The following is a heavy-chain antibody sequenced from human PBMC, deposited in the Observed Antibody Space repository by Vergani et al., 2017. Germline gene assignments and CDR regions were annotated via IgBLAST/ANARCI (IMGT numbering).Heavy chain of an antibody. V-gene: IGHV3-33*01. J-gene: IGHJ4*02. CDR2: IWYDGSNK. D-gene: IGHD2-2*01. CDR1: GCTFSSYG. CDR3: ARDTYCSSTSCLWALDY. Sequence: QAQLVESGGGVVQPGRSLRLSCAASGCTFSSYGMHWVRQAPGKGLEWVAVIWYDGSNKYYADSVKGRFTISRDNSKNTLYLQMNSLRAEDTAVYYCARDTYCSSTSCLWALDYWGQGTLVTVSS.